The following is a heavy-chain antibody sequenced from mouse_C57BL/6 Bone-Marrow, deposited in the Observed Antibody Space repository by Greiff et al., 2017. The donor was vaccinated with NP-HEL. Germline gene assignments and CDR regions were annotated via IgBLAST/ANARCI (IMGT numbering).Heavy chain of an antibody. D-gene: IGHD2-4*01. CDR2: INPNNGGT. CDR3: ARATYYDYDGAMDY. V-gene: IGHV1-26*01. J-gene: IGHJ4*01. Sequence: EVQLQQSGPELVKPGASVKISCKASGCTFTDYYVNWVKQSHGKSLEWIGDINPNNGGTSYNQKFKGKATLTVDKSSSTAYMELRSLTSEDSAVYYCARATYYDYDGAMDYWGQGTSVTVSS. CDR1: GCTFTDYY.